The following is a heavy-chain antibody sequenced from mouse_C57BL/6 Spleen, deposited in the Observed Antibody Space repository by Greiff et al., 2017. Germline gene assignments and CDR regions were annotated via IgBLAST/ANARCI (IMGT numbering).Heavy chain of an antibody. D-gene: IGHD4-1*02. Sequence: QVQLQQSGAELVRPGSSVKLSCKASGYTFSSYWMDLVKQRPGQGLEWIGNIYPSDSETHYNQKFKDKATLTVDKSSSTAYMQLSSLTSEDSAVYYCASTATGYYFDAWGQGTTLTVSS. V-gene: IGHV1-61*01. CDR1: GYTFSSYW. CDR2: IYPSDSET. CDR3: ASTATGYYFDA. J-gene: IGHJ2*01.